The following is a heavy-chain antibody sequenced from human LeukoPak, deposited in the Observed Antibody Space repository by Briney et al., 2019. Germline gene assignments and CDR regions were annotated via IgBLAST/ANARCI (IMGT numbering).Heavy chain of an antibody. V-gene: IGHV4-34*01. Sequence: SETLSLTCAVYGGSFSGYYWSWIRQPPGKGLEWIGEINHSGSTNYNPSLKSRVTISVDTSKNQFSLKLSSVTAADTAVYYCARVFPAAMPIDWFDPWGQGTLVTVSS. CDR1: GGSFSGYY. CDR2: INHSGST. CDR3: ARVFPAAMPIDWFDP. D-gene: IGHD2-2*01. J-gene: IGHJ5*02.